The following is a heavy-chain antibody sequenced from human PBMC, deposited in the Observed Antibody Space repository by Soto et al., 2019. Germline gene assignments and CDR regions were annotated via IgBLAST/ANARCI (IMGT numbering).Heavy chain of an antibody. CDR2: IIPILGIA. V-gene: IGHV1-69*02. Sequence: SVKVSCKASGGTFSSYTISWVRQAPGQGLEWMGRIIPILGIANYAQKFQGRVTITADKSTSTAYMELSSLRSEDTAVYYCATNNSGYDEHHYYYYGMDVWGQGTTVTV. J-gene: IGHJ6*02. CDR1: GGTFSSYT. D-gene: IGHD5-12*01. CDR3: ATNNSGYDEHHYYYYGMDV.